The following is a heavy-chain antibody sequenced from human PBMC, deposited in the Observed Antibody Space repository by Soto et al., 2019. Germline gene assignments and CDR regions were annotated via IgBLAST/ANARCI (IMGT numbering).Heavy chain of an antibody. CDR3: ARDLVDTAMVTAP. CDR1: GYTFTSYA. D-gene: IGHD5-18*01. V-gene: IGHV1-69*04. Sequence: SVKVSCKASGYTFTSYAMHWVRQAPGQRLEWMGRIIPILGIANYAQKFQGRVTITADKSTSTAYMELSSLRSEDTAVYYCARDLVDTAMVTAPWGQGTLVTVSS. J-gene: IGHJ5*02. CDR2: IIPILGIA.